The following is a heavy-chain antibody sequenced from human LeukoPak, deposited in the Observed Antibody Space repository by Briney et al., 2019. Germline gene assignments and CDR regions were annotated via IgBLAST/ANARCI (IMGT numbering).Heavy chain of an antibody. Sequence: ASVKVSCKASEYTFTGYYMHWVRQAPGQGLEWMGWINPNSGGTNYAQKFQGRVTMTRDTSISTAYMELSRLRSDDTAVYYCARARSSGWYEFDYWGQGTLVTVSS. J-gene: IGHJ4*02. CDR3: ARARSSGWYEFDY. V-gene: IGHV1-2*02. CDR2: INPNSGGT. CDR1: EYTFTGYY. D-gene: IGHD6-19*01.